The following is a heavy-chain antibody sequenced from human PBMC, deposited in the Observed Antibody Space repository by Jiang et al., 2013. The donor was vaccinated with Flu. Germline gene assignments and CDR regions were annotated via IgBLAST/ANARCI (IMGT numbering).Heavy chain of an antibody. CDR2: IYWDDDK. Sequence: TQTLTLTCTFSGFSLSTSGVGVGWIRQPPGKALEWLALIYWDDDKRYSPSLKSRLTITKDTSKNQVVLTMTNMDPVDTATYYCAHRARGVGRAYSSGPEKVHAFDIWGQGTMVTVSS. J-gene: IGHJ3*02. V-gene: IGHV2-5*02. CDR1: GFSLSTSGVG. D-gene: IGHD6-19*01. CDR3: AHRARGVGRAYSSGPEKVHAFDI.